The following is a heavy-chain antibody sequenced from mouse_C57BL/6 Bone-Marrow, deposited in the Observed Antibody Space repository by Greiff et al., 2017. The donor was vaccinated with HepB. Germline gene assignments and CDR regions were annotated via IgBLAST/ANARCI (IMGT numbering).Heavy chain of an antibody. CDR3: TRLEITTVVAPFDY. V-gene: IGHV1-15*01. CDR2: IDPETGGT. CDR1: GYTFTDYE. Sequence: QVQLQQSGAELVRPGASVTLSCKASGYTFTDYEMHWVKQTPVHGLEWIGAIDPETGGTAYNQKFKGKAILTADKSSSTAYMELRSLTSEDSAFYYCTRLEITTVVAPFDYWGQGTTLTVSS. J-gene: IGHJ2*01. D-gene: IGHD1-1*01.